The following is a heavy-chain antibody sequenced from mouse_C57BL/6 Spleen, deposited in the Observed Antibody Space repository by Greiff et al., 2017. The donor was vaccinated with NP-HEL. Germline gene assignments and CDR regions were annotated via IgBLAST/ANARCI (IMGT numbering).Heavy chain of an antibody. V-gene: IGHV1-61*01. CDR3: ARHYDYDGYYAMDY. Sequence: QVQLQQPGAELVRPGSSVKLSCKASGYTFTSYWMDWVKQRPGQGLEWIGNIYPSDSETHYTQKFKDKATLTVDKSSSTAYMQLSSLTSEDSAVYYCARHYDYDGYYAMDYWGQGTSVTVSS. D-gene: IGHD2-4*01. CDR1: GYTFTSYW. CDR2: IYPSDSET. J-gene: IGHJ4*01.